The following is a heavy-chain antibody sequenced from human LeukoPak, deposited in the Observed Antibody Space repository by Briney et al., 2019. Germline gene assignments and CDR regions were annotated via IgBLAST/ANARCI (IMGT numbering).Heavy chain of an antibody. D-gene: IGHD3-22*01. Sequence: GGSLRLSCAASGFTFSSYAMHWVRQAPGKGLEWVAVISYDGSNKYYTDSVKGRFTIPRDNSKNTLYLQMNSLRAEDTAVYYCARGALYDTNQGWFDPWCQGTLITVSS. V-gene: IGHV3-30-3*01. CDR1: GFTFSSYA. J-gene: IGHJ5*02. CDR3: ARGALYDTNQGWFDP. CDR2: ISYDGSNK.